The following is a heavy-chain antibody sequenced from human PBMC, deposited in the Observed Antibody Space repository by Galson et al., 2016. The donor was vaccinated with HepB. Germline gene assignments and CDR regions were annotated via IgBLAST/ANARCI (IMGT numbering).Heavy chain of an antibody. CDR1: GFTFGDYA. D-gene: IGHD1-26*01. J-gene: IGHJ3*02. CDR3: TRTTWRVGFDI. CDR2: IRNKLYGGTT. V-gene: IGHV3-49*03. Sequence: SLRLSCAVSGFTFGDYAMSWFRQAPGKGLEWVGSIRNKLYGGTTESAASVKGRFTISRDDSRSIAYLQMNSLKTEDTAVYSCTRTTWRVGFDIWGRGTMVTVSS.